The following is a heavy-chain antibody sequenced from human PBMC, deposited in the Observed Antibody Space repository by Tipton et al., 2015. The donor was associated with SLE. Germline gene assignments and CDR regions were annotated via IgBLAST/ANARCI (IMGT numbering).Heavy chain of an antibody. CDR3: ASLIENLGYATGAFNT. CDR2: IYHSGST. V-gene: IGHV4-39*07. D-gene: IGHD5-12*01. CDR1: GGSISSSSYY. Sequence: TLSLTCTVSGGSISSSSYYWGWIRQPPGKGLEWIGSIYHSGSTYYNPSLKSRIAMSVDTSKNQFSLNLTSVTAADTAVYYCASLIENLGYATGAFNTWGQGTMVTVSS. J-gene: IGHJ3*02.